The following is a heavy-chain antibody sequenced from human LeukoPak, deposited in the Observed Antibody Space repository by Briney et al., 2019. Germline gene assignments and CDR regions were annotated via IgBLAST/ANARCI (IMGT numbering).Heavy chain of an antibody. V-gene: IGHV1-69*05. Sequence: GASVKVSCKASGGTFSSYAISWVRQAPGQGLEWMGGIIPIFGTANYAQKFQGRVTITTDESTSTAYMELSSLRSEDTAVYYCARDGYYDFWSGHFDYWGQGTLVTVSS. CDR1: GGTFSSYA. D-gene: IGHD3-3*01. J-gene: IGHJ4*02. CDR3: ARDGYYDFWSGHFDY. CDR2: IIPIFGTA.